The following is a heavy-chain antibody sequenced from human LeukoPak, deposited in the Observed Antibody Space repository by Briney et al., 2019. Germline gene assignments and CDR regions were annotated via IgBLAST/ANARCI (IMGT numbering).Heavy chain of an antibody. CDR3: AREGSYHNFDY. J-gene: IGHJ4*02. Sequence: ASVKVSCKASGYTFTSYDINWVRHATGQGLEWMGLMNTNSGNTGNAHKVPGKGTMTRNTSISTAYMELSSLRSEDTAVYYCAREGSYHNFDYWGQGTLVTVSS. CDR2: MNTNSGNT. CDR1: GYTFTSYD. D-gene: IGHD1-26*01. V-gene: IGHV1-8*01.